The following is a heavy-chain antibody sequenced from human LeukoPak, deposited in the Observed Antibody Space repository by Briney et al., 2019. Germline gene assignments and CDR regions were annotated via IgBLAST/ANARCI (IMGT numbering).Heavy chain of an antibody. CDR2: ISYSGCT. J-gene: IGHJ4*02. CDR1: GASIRSYY. D-gene: IGHD4-23*01. CDR3: ARGRNDNGGMFFDS. V-gene: IGHV4-59*01. Sequence: SETLSLTCTVSGASIRSYYWSWIRQAPGKGLEWVGFISYSGCTSYSPSLKSRVAISVDTSKSQFSLRLTSMTAADTAIYYCARGRNDNGGMFFDSWAQGTLVTASS.